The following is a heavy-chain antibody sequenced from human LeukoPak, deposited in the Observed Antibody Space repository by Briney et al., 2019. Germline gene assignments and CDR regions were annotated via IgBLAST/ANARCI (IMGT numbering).Heavy chain of an antibody. CDR2: INTDGSST. CDR3: TRGPLGIDY. J-gene: IGHJ4*02. Sequence: TGGSLRLSCAPSGFTFSNYWMHWVRQAPGKGLVWVSQINTDGSSTNYADYVKGRFTISRDNARNTLYLQMNSLRAEDTAVYYCTRGPLGIDYWGQGTLVTVSS. D-gene: IGHD7-27*01. CDR1: GFTFSNYW. V-gene: IGHV3-74*01.